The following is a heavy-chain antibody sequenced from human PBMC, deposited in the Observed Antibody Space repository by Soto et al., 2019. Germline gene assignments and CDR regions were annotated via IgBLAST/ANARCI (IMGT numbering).Heavy chain of an antibody. Sequence: PGGSLRLSCAASGSTFSSYWMHWVRQGPGKGLVWVSRVNSDESRTSYADSVKGRFTISRDNAKNTLYLQMSSLRVEDTALYYCVCFECGRTAVVTAMEANGYWGQGTLVTVSS. D-gene: IGHD2-21*02. V-gene: IGHV3-74*01. J-gene: IGHJ4*02. CDR3: VCFECGRTAVVTAMEANGY. CDR2: VNSDESRT. CDR1: GSTFSSYW.